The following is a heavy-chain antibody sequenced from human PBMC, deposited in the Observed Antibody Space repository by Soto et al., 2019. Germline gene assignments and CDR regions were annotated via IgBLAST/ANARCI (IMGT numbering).Heavy chain of an antibody. CDR1: GFTLSSYS. CDR2: IDSSSTFI. D-gene: IGHD6-19*01. V-gene: IGHV3-21*01. CDR3: ARAPLAVAEDY. Sequence: DVQLVESGGGLVHPGGSLRLSCAASGFTLSSYSMHWVRQTPGKGLEWVSAIDSSSTFIYYADSVKGRFTISRDNAKNSLYLQMNSLRADDTAVYYCARAPLAVAEDYWGQGTLVTVSS. J-gene: IGHJ4*02.